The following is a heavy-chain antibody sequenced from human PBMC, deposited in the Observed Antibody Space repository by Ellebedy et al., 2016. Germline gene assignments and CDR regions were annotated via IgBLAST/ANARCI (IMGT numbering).Heavy chain of an antibody. Sequence: SETLSLTCTVSGDSISGPHWTWIRQPPGKGPEWIAYISDTGNTHYNPALRGRVTISLDTSKNQFSLTLRSVTAADTAVYFCARGDSGSYPVYFDYWGQGALVTVSS. J-gene: IGHJ4*02. V-gene: IGHV4-59*11. CDR1: GDSISGPH. D-gene: IGHD1-26*01. CDR2: ISDTGNT. CDR3: ARGDSGSYPVYFDY.